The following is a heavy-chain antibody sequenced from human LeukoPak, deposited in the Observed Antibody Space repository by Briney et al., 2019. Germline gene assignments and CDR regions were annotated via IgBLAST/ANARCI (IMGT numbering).Heavy chain of an antibody. CDR1: GYTFTSYG. CDR2: ISAYNGNT. D-gene: IGHD3-10*01. J-gene: IGHJ5*02. V-gene: IGHV1-18*01. Sequence: HGASVKVPCKASGYTFTSYGISWVRQAPGQGLEWMGWISAYNGNTNYAQKLQGRVTMTTDTSTSTAYMELRSLRSDDTAVYYCARGAWFGELPPPSESRNWFDPWGQGTLVTVSA. CDR3: ARGAWFGELPPPSESRNWFDP.